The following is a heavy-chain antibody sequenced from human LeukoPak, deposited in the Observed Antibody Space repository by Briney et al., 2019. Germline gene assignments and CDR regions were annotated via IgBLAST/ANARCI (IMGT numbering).Heavy chain of an antibody. D-gene: IGHD6-13*01. V-gene: IGHV4-39*07. CDR3: ARGSAAGIQGY. CDR1: GGSISSSSYC. CDR2: IYYSGST. Sequence: SETLSLTCTVSGGSISSSSYCWGWIRQPPGRGLEWIGSIYYSGSTYYNPSLKSRVTISVDTSKNQFSLKLRSVTAADTAVYYCARGSAAGIQGYWGQGTLVTVSS. J-gene: IGHJ4*02.